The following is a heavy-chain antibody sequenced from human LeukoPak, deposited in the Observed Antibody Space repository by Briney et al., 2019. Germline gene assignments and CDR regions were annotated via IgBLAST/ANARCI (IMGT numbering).Heavy chain of an antibody. J-gene: IGHJ4*02. CDR2: ISAYNGNT. CDR3: ARDGSTISDPLIDY. CDR1: GYTFTSYG. D-gene: IGHD1-26*01. V-gene: IGHV1-18*01. Sequence: GASVKVSCKASGYTFTSYGISWVRQAPGQGLEWMEWISAYNGNTNYAQKLQGRVTMTTDTSTSTAYMELRSLRSDDTAVYYCARDGSTISDPLIDYWGQGTLVTVSS.